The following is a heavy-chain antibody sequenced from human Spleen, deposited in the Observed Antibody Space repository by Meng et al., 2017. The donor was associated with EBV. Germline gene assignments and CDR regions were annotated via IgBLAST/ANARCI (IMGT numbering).Heavy chain of an antibody. CDR3: ATAGTGVTGDRWHFDH. D-gene: IGHD7-27*01. J-gene: IGHJ2*01. Sequence: QVELHQLGAGVLKTSETLSLTCAVYGWSFNGYYWSWVRQSPAKGLEWIGEVNHGASTNYNPSLKSRVTISLDKSKNQFSLKLTSLTAADTAVYYCATAGTGVTGDRWHFDHWGRGTLVTVSS. CDR2: VNHGAST. CDR1: GWSFNGYY. V-gene: IGHV4-34*01.